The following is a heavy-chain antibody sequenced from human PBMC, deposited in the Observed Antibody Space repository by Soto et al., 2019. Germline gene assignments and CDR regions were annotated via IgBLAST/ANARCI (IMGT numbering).Heavy chain of an antibody. V-gene: IGHV1-18*01. CDR3: ARGRYGDY. J-gene: IGHJ4*02. D-gene: IGHD1-1*01. CDR2: ISAHNGNT. CDR1: GYAFTTYG. Sequence: QVRLVQSGAEVKKPGASVKVSCKGSGYAFTTYGITWVRQAPGQGLEWMGWISAHNGNTNYAQKLQGRVTVTRATSTSTAYMELRSLRSDDTAVYYCARGRYGDYWGQGALVTVSS.